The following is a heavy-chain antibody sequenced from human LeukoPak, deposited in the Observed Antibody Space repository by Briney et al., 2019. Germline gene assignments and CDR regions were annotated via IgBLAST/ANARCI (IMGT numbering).Heavy chain of an antibody. CDR2: ISDSGGST. CDR1: GFTFSRYA. CDR3: AKDLGRIGDGYNLH. J-gene: IGHJ4*02. V-gene: IGHV3-23*01. D-gene: IGHD5-12*01. Sequence: PGGSLRLSCAASGFTFSRYAMSWVRQAPGKGLEWVSSISDSGGSTYFADSVKGRFTISGDNSKNTLYLQMNSLRAEDTAVYYCAKDLGRIGDGYNLHWGQETLVTVSS.